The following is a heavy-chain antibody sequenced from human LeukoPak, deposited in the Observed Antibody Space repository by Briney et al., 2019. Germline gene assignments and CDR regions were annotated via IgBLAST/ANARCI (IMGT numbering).Heavy chain of an antibody. V-gene: IGHV1-69*05. CDR2: IIPIFGAA. J-gene: IGHJ4*02. CDR1: GGTFSSYG. D-gene: IGHD3-3*01. Sequence: ASVKVSCKASGGTFSSYGISWVRQAPGQGLEWMGGIIPIFGAANYAQKFQGRVTITTDESTRTAYMELSSLRSDDTAVYYCARGGSTLRFLEWFYWGQGTLVTVSS. CDR3: ARGGSTLRFLEWFY.